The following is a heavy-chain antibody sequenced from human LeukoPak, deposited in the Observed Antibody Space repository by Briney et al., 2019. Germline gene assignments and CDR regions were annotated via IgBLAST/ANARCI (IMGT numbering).Heavy chain of an antibody. CDR3: ARDYSMGLDYYYYYMDV. CDR2: INPNSGGT. Sequence: GASVKVSCKASGGTFSSYAISWVRQAPGQGLEWMGWINPNSGGTNYAQKFQGRVTMTRDTSISTAYMELSRLRSDDTAVYYCARDYSMGLDYYYYYMDVWGKGTTVTVSS. CDR1: GGTFSSYA. D-gene: IGHD4-11*01. V-gene: IGHV1-2*02. J-gene: IGHJ6*03.